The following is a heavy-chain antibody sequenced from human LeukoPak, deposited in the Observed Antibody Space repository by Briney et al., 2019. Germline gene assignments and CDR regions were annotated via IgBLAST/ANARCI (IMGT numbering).Heavy chain of an antibody. J-gene: IGHJ5*02. CDR3: ARGTHITMVRGVITNWFDP. V-gene: IGHV3-21*01. CDR2: ISSSSSYI. D-gene: IGHD3-10*01. Sequence: GGYLRLSCEASGFTFSSYGMSWVRQAPGKGLEWVSSISSSSSYIYCADSVKGRFTISRDNAKNSLYLQMNSLRAEDTAVYYCARGTHITMVRGVITNWFDPWGQGTLVTVSS. CDR1: GFTFSSYG.